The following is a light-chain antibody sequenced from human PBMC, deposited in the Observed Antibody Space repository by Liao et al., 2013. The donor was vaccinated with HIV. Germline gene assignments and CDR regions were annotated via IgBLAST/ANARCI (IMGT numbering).Light chain of an antibody. CDR1: KLGDKY. CDR2: QDS. Sequence: SYELTQPPSVSVSPGQTASITCSGDKLGDKYACWYQQKPGQSPVLVIYQDSDRPSGIPERFSGSNSGNTATLTISRVEAGDEADYYCQVWDSSSDHRGVFGGGTKLTVL. CDR3: QVWDSSSDHRGV. J-gene: IGLJ2*01. V-gene: IGLV3-1*01.